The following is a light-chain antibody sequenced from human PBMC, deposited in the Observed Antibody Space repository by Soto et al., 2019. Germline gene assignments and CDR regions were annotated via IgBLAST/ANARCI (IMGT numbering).Light chain of an antibody. V-gene: IGKV1-12*01. Sequence: DIQMTQSPSSVSASVGDRVTITCRASQDIGKWLAWYQQKPGKAPKLLIYAASSLQSGVPSRFSGSGSATEFTLTIIRLQPEDFATYFCQQATSFPFTFGPGTKV. CDR2: AAS. J-gene: IGKJ3*01. CDR1: QDIGKW. CDR3: QQATSFPFT.